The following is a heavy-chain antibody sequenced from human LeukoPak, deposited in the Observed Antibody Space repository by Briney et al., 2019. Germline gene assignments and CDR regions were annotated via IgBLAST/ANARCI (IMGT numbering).Heavy chain of an antibody. Sequence: ASVTVSCTASGGTFSIYAISWVRQAPGQGLEWMGGIIPIFGTANYAQKFQGRVTITADESTSTAYMELSSLRSEDTAVYYCASHYYDILTGPRPNYYYGMDVWGQGTTVTVSS. J-gene: IGHJ6*02. V-gene: IGHV1-69*13. CDR1: GGTFSIYA. CDR3: ASHYYDILTGPRPNYYYGMDV. D-gene: IGHD3-9*01. CDR2: IIPIFGTA.